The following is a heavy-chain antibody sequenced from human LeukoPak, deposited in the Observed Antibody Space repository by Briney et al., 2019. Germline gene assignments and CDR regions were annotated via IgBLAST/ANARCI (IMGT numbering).Heavy chain of an antibody. CDR3: ARAMMVVANLWGVFDY. J-gene: IGHJ4*02. CDR1: GFTFSSHA. V-gene: IGHV3-23*01. CDR2: ISTSGGST. D-gene: IGHD3-22*01. Sequence: GGSLRLSCAASGFTFSSHAMSWVRQAPGKGLEWVSAISTSGGSTYYADSVKGRFTISRDNSKNTLYLQMNSLRAEDTAVYYCARAMMVVANLWGVFDYWGQGTLATVSS.